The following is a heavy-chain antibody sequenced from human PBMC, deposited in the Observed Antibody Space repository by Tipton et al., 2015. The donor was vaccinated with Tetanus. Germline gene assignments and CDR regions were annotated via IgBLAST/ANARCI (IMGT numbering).Heavy chain of an antibody. CDR3: AREGGRDSSSWYDIDY. J-gene: IGHJ4*02. V-gene: IGHV4-34*01. D-gene: IGHD6-13*01. CDR2: INHSGST. CDR1: GGSFSGYY. Sequence: TLSLTCAVYGGSFSGYYWSWIRQPPGKGLEWIGEINHSGSTNYNPSLKSRVTISVDTSKNQFSLKLSSVTAADTAVYYCAREGGRDSSSWYDIDYWGQGTLVTVSS.